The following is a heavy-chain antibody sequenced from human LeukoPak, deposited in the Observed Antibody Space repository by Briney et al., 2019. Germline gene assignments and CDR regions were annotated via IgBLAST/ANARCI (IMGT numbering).Heavy chain of an antibody. CDR2: IKSKTDGGTT. CDR1: GLTFTNAW. V-gene: IGHV3-15*01. J-gene: IGHJ4*02. CDR3: TTETRGGSMGY. D-gene: IGHD3-16*01. Sequence: GGSLRLSCATSGLTFTNAWMSWFRQAPGKGLEWVGRIKSKTDGGTTDYAAPVKGRFTISRDDSKNTLYLQMNSLKTEDTAVYYCTTETRGGSMGYWGQGTLVTVSS.